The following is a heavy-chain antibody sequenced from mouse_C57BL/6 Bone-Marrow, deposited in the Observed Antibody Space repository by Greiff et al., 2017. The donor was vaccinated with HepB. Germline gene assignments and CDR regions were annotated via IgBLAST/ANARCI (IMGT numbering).Heavy chain of an antibody. J-gene: IGHJ2*01. V-gene: IGHV1-64*01. CDR3: ARSEKITTVVGYYFDY. CDR2: IHPNSGST. Sequence: QVQLKQPGAELVKPGASVKLSCKASGYTFTSYWMHWVKQRPGQGLEWIGMIHPNSGSTNYNEKFKSKATLTVDKSSSTAYMQLSSLTSEDSAVYYCARSEKITTVVGYYFDYWGQGTTLTVSS. D-gene: IGHD1-1*01. CDR1: GYTFTSYW.